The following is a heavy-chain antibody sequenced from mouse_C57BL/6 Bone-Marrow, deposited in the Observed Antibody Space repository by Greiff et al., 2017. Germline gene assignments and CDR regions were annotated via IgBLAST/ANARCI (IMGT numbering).Heavy chain of an antibody. D-gene: IGHD2-1*01. J-gene: IGHJ2*01. Sequence: QVQLQQSGAELVKPGASVKLSCKASGYTFTSYGISWVKQRPGQGLEWIGWIFPGSGSTYYNEKFKGKATLTVDKSSSTAYMLLSSLTSEDSAVYFCARSEIYYGNYVRYFDYWGQGTTLTVSS. CDR2: IFPGSGST. CDR3: ARSEIYYGNYVRYFDY. V-gene: IGHV1-75*01. CDR1: GYTFTSYG.